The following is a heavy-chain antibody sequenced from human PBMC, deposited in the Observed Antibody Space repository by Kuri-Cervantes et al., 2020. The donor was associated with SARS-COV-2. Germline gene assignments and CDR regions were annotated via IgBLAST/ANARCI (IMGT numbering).Heavy chain of an antibody. CDR3: ARSYGSGSYPPDH. CDR2: ISAYNGNT. J-gene: IGHJ4*02. CDR1: GYTFTSYG. Sequence: ASVKVSCKASGYTFTSYGISWVRQAPGQGLEWMGWISAYNGNTNYAQKLQGRVTMTTDTSTNTAYMELRSLRSEDTAVYYCARSYGSGSYPPDHWGQGTRVTVSS. D-gene: IGHD3-10*01. V-gene: IGHV1-18*01.